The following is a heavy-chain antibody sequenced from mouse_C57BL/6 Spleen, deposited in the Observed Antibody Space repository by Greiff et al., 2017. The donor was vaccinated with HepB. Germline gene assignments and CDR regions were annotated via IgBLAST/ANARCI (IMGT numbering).Heavy chain of an antibody. Sequence: VQLQQSGAELVTPWASVQLSCTASGFNIKDSYMHWVKQRTEQGLEWSGRIDPEDGETKYAPIFPGKATITADTSSNTAYLQLSNITSEYTSVYYCARKTAQAPWFAYWGQAALVTVS. CDR3: ARKTAQAPWFAY. J-gene: IGHJ3*01. V-gene: IGHV14-2*01. D-gene: IGHD3-2*02. CDR2: IDPEDGET. CDR1: GFNIKDSY.